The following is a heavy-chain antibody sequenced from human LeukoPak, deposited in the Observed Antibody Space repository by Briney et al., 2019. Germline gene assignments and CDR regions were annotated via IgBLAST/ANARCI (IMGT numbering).Heavy chain of an antibody. D-gene: IGHD3-3*01. CDR3: ASFSGYDFWSGYSIVPG. CDR1: GFTFSSYS. V-gene: IGHV3-48*02. CDR2: ISSSSTI. Sequence: PGGSLRLSCAASGFTFSSYSMNWVRQAPGKGLEWVSYISSSSTIYYADSVKGRFTISRDNAKNSLYLQMNSLRDEDTAVYYCASFSGYDFWSGYSIVPGWGQGTLVTVSS. J-gene: IGHJ4*02.